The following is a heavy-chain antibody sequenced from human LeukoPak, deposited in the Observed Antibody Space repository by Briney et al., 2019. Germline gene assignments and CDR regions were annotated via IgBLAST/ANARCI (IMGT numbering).Heavy chain of an antibody. J-gene: IGHJ4*02. CDR2: LSSDGSNE. D-gene: IGHD2-8*01. CDR1: GFPFSTYS. CDR3: AREKYCTPTDCLHGRFYFEY. Sequence: GGSLRLSCATSGFPFSTYSMHWVRKAPGKGLEWVAVLSSDGSNENYADSVKGRFTVSRDNSKGTLSLQMNTLRLEDTAVYYCAREKYCTPTDCLHGRFYFEYWGQGALVTVSS. V-gene: IGHV3-30*04.